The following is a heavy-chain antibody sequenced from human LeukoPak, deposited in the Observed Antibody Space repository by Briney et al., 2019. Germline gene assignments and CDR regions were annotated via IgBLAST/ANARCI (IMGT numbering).Heavy chain of an antibody. CDR3: ARGLGFGELLSFDY. CDR1: GGSFSVN. Sequence: SETLSLTCAVYGGSFSVNWTWIRQPPGKGLEWIGEIGHNGSTNYNPSLKGRVTILVDTSKNHFSLKLSSVTAADTAVYYCARGLGFGELLSFDYWGQGTLVTVSS. J-gene: IGHJ4*02. CDR2: IGHNGST. V-gene: IGHV4-34*01. D-gene: IGHD3-10*01.